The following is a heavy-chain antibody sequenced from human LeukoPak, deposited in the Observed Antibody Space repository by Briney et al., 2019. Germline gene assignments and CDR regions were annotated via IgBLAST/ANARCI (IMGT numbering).Heavy chain of an antibody. CDR2: INHSGST. CDR3: ARGRVSSMAPAYGMDV. V-gene: IGHV4-34*01. J-gene: IGHJ6*02. Sequence: SETLSLTCAAYGGSFSGYYWSWIRQPPGKGLEWIGEINHSGSTNYNPSLKSRVTISVDTSKNQFSLKLSSVTAADTAVYYCARGRVSSMAPAYGMDVWGQGTTVTVSS. CDR1: GGSFSGYY. D-gene: IGHD2-2*01.